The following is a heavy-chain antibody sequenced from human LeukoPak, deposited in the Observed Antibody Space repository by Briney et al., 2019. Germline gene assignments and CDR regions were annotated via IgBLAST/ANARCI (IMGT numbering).Heavy chain of an antibody. D-gene: IGHD6-19*01. CDR3: ARGGIGMAGDFEY. J-gene: IGHJ4*02. V-gene: IGHV3-53*01. CDR1: GFLVSDNY. CDR2: IYSGGST. Sequence: TGGSLRLSCAASGFLVSDNYMNWVRQAPGKGLEWVSVIYSGGSTYYADSVKGRFTISRDNSKNTLYLQMNSLRAEDTAVYYCARGGIGMAGDFEYWGQGTLVTVSS.